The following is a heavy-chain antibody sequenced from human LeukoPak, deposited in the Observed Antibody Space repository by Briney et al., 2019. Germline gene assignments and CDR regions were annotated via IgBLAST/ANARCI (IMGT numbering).Heavy chain of an antibody. J-gene: IGHJ4*02. CDR2: IKQDGSEK. CDR1: GFAFDNYG. D-gene: IGHD3-3*01. CDR3: ARGRGVTI. Sequence: GGSLRLSCAASGFAFDNYGMTWVRQAPGKGLEWVANIKQDGSEKYYVDSVKGRFTISRDNAKNSLYLQMNSLRAEDTAVYYCARGRGVTIWGQGTLVTVSS. V-gene: IGHV3-7*01.